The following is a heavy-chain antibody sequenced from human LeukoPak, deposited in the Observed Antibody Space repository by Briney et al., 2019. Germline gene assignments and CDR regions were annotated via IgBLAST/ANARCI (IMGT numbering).Heavy chain of an antibody. CDR3: ARGSSWYFSYRGAYGMDV. J-gene: IGHJ6*02. CDR2: ISYDGSNK. D-gene: IGHD6-13*01. CDR1: GFTFSSYA. V-gene: IGHV3-30*04. Sequence: GSSLRLSCAASGFTFSSYAMHWVRQAPGKGLEWVAVISYDGSNKYYADSVKGRFTISRDNSKNTLYLQMNSLRAEDTAVYYCARGSSWYFSYRGAYGMDVWGQGTTVTVSS.